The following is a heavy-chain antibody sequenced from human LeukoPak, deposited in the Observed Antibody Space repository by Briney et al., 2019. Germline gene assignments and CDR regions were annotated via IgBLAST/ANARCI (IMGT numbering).Heavy chain of an antibody. CDR1: GFTFSTYW. CDR2: IKQDGSEK. J-gene: IGHJ4*02. D-gene: IGHD3-3*01. CDR3: ARDRNTDFWSGYYTNYFDY. Sequence: GGSLRLSCAGSGFTFSTYWMSWVRQAPGKGLEWVANIKQDGSEKYYVDTVKGRFTISRDNAKNSLYLQMNSLRAEDTAVYYCARDRNTDFWSGYYTNYFDYWGQGTLVTVSS. V-gene: IGHV3-7*01.